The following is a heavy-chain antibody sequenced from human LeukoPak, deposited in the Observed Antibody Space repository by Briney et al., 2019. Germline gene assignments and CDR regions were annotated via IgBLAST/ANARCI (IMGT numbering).Heavy chain of an antibody. CDR1: GFTFSSYT. Sequence: GGSLRLSCAASGFTFSSYTINCVRQAPGKGLEWVSSISSGSTNIYYADSVKGRFTISRDNAKNSLYLQMNSLRAEDTAVYYCASPGGRGCSSTSCAGYAFDIWGQGTMVTVSS. CDR2: ISSGSTNI. CDR3: ASPGGRGCSSTSCAGYAFDI. J-gene: IGHJ3*02. D-gene: IGHD2-2*01. V-gene: IGHV3-21*01.